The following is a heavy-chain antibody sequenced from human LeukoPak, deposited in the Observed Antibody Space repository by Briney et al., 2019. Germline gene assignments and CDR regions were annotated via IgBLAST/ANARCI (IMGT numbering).Heavy chain of an antibody. CDR3: ARDVSFQQFDV. J-gene: IGHJ6*04. D-gene: IGHD5-24*01. CDR2: IYYSGST. V-gene: IGHV4-61*10. CDR1: GGSINSGSYY. Sequence: SETLSLTCTVSGGSINSGSYYWSWIRQPAGNGLEWIGSIYYSGSTNYNPSLKSRVTISVDTSKNQFSLKLSSVTAADTAVYYCARDVSFQQFDVWGKGTTVTVSS.